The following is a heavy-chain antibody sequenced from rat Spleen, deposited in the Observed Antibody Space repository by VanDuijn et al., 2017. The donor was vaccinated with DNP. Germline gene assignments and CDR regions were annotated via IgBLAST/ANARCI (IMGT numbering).Heavy chain of an antibody. CDR3: ARGFISGMDA. D-gene: IGHD1-7*01. Sequence: EVQLVESGGDLVQPGRSLKLSCVASGFTFNNYWMTWIRQVPGKGLEWVASITSSGGSTYYPDSVKGRFTISRDNAKNTLYLQMNSLRSEDTATYYCARGFISGMDAWGQGTSVTVSS. CDR2: ITSSGGST. V-gene: IGHV5-31*01. J-gene: IGHJ4*01. CDR1: GFTFNNYW.